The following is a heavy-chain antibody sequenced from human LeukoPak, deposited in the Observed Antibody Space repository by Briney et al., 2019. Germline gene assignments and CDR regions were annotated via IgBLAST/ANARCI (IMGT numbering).Heavy chain of an antibody. J-gene: IGHJ5*02. V-gene: IGHV1-2*02. CDR1: GYTFTGYY. CDR3: ARDRLTMVRGVKNWFDP. CDR2: INPNSGGT. D-gene: IGHD3-10*01. Sequence: ASVTVSCKASGYTFTGYYMHWVRQAPGQGLEWMGWINPNSGGTNYAQKFQGRVTMTRDTSISTAYMELSRLRFDDTAVYYCARDRLTMVRGVKNWFDPWGQGTLVTVSS.